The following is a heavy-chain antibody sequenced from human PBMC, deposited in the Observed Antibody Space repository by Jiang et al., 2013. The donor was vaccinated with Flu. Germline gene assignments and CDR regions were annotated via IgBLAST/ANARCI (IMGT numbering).Heavy chain of an antibody. J-gene: IGHJ6*02. CDR3: AKFKRDNWKNDGLDV. D-gene: IGHD1-20*01. CDR2: ISGGGDVT. Sequence: VQLVESGGGSVQPGGSLRLSCVASEFTFKSYGMSWVRQIPGKGLNWVSSISGGGDVTYFTDSVKGRFIISRDNSYNTLYLQMNSLRVEDTAVYYCAKFKRDNWKNDGLDVWGQGTTVTVSS. V-gene: IGHV3-23*04. CDR1: EFTFKSYG.